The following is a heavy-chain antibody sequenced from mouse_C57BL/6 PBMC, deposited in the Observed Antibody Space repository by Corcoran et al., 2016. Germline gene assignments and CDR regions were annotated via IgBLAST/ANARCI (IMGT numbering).Heavy chain of an antibody. CDR2: IYPGSGNT. Sequence: QVQLKQSGAELVRPGASVKLSCKASGYTFTDYYINWVKQRPGQGLEWIARIYPGSGNTYYNEKFKGKATLTAEKSSSTAYMQLSSLTSEDSAVYVCARDIYYYGSSYKAFAYWGQGTLVTVSA. V-gene: IGHV1-76*01. CDR1: GYTFTDYY. J-gene: IGHJ3*01. D-gene: IGHD1-1*01. CDR3: ARDIYYYGSSYKAFAY.